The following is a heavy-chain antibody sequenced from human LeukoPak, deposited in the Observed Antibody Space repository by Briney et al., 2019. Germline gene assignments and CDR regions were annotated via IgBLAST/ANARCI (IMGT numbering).Heavy chain of an antibody. J-gene: IGHJ4*02. D-gene: IGHD5-24*01. CDR2: TSSSDPGT. V-gene: IGHV3-23*01. Sequence: GGSLRLSCVASGFRLSSYAMSWVRQAPGKGLEWVSATSSSDPGTYYAPSVRGRFTIYRDNSKNTLYLQINSLRDEDTAVYYCAKDDAWLQYNDWGQGTLVTVSS. CDR1: GFRLSSYA. CDR3: AKDDAWLQYND.